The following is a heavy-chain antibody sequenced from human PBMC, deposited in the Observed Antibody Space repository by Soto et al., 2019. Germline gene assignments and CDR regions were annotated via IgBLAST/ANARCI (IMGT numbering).Heavy chain of an antibody. CDR2: VYYSGST. CDR1: GGSVTLTSYY. D-gene: IGHD3-22*01. Sequence: SETLSLTCSVSGGSVTLTSYYWGWIRQPPGKGLEWIGNVYYSGSTNYNPSLKSRVTISVDTSKNQFSLSLKSVTAADTAVYYCASDYSGYSADPEYYGVEVWGQGTTVTVSS. CDR3: ASDYSGYSADPEYYGVEV. V-gene: IGHV4-39*01. J-gene: IGHJ6*02.